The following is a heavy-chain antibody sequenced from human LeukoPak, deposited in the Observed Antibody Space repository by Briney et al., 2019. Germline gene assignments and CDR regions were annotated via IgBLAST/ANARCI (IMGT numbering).Heavy chain of an antibody. J-gene: IGHJ4*02. CDR2: IYYSGST. V-gene: IGHV4-59*08. CDR1: GGSISSYY. Sequence: SETLSLTCTVSGGSISSYYWSWIRQPPGKGLEWIGYIYYSGSTNYNPSLKSRVTISVDTSKNQFSLKPSSVTAADTAVYYCAGSNYYDSSGHYYFDYWGQGTLVTVSS. D-gene: IGHD3-22*01. CDR3: AGSNYYDSSGHYYFDY.